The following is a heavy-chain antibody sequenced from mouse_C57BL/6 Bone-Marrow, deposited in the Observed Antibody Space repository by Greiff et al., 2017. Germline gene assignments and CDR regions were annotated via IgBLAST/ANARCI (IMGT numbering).Heavy chain of an antibody. CDR1: GYTFTSYW. J-gene: IGHJ4*01. D-gene: IGHD2-2*01. CDR3: ARRGGLHPFGMDY. CDR2: IYPGSGST. Sequence: QVQLQQPGAELVKPGASVKMSCKASGYTFTSYWITWVKQRPGQGLEWIGDIYPGSGSTNYNETFKSKATLTVDTSSSTAYMQLSSLTSEDSAVYYCARRGGLHPFGMDYWGQGTSVTVAS. V-gene: IGHV1-55*01.